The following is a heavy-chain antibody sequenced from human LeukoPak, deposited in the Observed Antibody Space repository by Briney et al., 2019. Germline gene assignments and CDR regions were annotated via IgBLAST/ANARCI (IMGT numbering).Heavy chain of an antibody. CDR3: AKAATYYYDSSGYYYYYYYMDV. CDR1: GFTFSNYG. D-gene: IGHD3-22*01. V-gene: IGHV3-30*02. J-gene: IGHJ6*03. CDR2: IRYDGSNK. Sequence: GGSLRLSCAASGFTFSNYGLHWVRQAPGKGLEWVSFIRYDGSNKYYADSVKGRFTISRDNSKNTLYLQMNSLRAEDTAVYYCAKAATYYYDSSGYYYYYYYMDVWGKGTTVTVSS.